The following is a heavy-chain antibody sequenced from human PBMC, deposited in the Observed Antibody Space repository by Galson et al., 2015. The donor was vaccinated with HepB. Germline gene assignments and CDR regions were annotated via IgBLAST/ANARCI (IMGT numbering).Heavy chain of an antibody. CDR1: GYIFTNYY. CDR3: ASELRGDSYVENYYYYGMDV. CDR2: ISVYNGNT. J-gene: IGHJ6*02. V-gene: IGHV1-18*04. D-gene: IGHD5-18*01. Sequence: SCKASGYIFTNYYINWVRQAPGQGLEWMGCISVYNGNTNYAQRLQGRVSMTIDTSTSTAYMELRSLRSDDTAVYYCASELRGDSYVENYYYYGMDVWGQGTTVTVSS.